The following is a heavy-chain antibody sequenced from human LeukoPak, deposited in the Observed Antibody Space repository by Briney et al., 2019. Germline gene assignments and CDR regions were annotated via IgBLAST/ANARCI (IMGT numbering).Heavy chain of an antibody. Sequence: PGGSLRLSCAASGFTFSDYCMSWIRQAPGKGLEWVSYISSSGTTIYYADSVKGRFTISRDNAKNSLYLQMNSLRAEDTAVYYCARDAVDTAMVFDYWGQGTLVTVSS. V-gene: IGHV3-11*01. J-gene: IGHJ4*02. CDR3: ARDAVDTAMVFDY. CDR1: GFTFSDYC. CDR2: ISSSGTTI. D-gene: IGHD5-18*01.